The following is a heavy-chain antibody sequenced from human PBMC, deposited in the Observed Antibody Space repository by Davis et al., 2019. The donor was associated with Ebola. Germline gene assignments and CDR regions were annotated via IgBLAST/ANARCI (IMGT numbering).Heavy chain of an antibody. D-gene: IGHD6-13*01. CDR1: GFSLSTSGMC. CDR2: IDWDDDK. V-gene: IGHV2-70*01. CDR3: ARIRRGGEQLVYYYYGVDV. Sequence: SGPTLVTPTPTLTLACTFSGFSLSTSGMCVSWIRQPPGKALEWLALIDWDDDKYYSTSLKTRFTISKDTSKNQVVLTMTNMDPVDTATYYCARIRRGGEQLVYYYYGVDVWGQGTTVTVSS. J-gene: IGHJ6*02.